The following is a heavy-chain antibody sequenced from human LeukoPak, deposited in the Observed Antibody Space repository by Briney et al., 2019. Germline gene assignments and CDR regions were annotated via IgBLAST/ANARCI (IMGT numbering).Heavy chain of an antibody. Sequence: GGSLRLSCAASGFTFSSYEMNWVRQAPGKGLEWVSYITSSGSTIYYADSMKDRFTISRDNAKNSLYLQMNSLRAEDTAVYYCARVGHYGSGRSFDYWGQGTLVTVSS. CDR1: GFTFSSYE. CDR3: ARVGHYGSGRSFDY. J-gene: IGHJ4*02. D-gene: IGHD3-10*01. V-gene: IGHV3-48*03. CDR2: ITSSGSTI.